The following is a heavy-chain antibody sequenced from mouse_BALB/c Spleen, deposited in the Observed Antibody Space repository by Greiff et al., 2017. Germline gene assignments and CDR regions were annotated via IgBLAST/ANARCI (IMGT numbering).Heavy chain of an antibody. CDR2: IYPGNSDT. Sequence: VQLKQSGTVLARPGASVKMSCKASGYTFTSYWMHWVKQRPGQGLEWIGAIYPGNSDTSYNQKFKGKAKLTAVTSTSTAYMELSSLTNEDSAVYYCARGTTVVAENAMDYWGQGTSVTVSS. J-gene: IGHJ4*01. D-gene: IGHD1-1*01. CDR1: GYTFTSYW. CDR3: ARGTTVVAENAMDY. V-gene: IGHV1-5*01.